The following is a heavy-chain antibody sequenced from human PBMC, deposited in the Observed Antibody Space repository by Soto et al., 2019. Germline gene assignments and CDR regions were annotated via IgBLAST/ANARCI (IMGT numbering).Heavy chain of an antibody. V-gene: IGHV1-46*01. D-gene: IGHD3-22*01. CDR2: INPSGGST. CDR1: GYTFTSYY. CDR3: ARVGYYDSSGYPPDNWFDP. Sequence: ASVKVSCKASGYTFTSYYMHWVRQAPGQGLEWMGIINPSGGSTSYAQKFQGRVTMTRDTSTSTVYMELSSLRSEDTAVYYCARVGYYDSSGYPPDNWFDPWGQGTLVTVSS. J-gene: IGHJ5*02.